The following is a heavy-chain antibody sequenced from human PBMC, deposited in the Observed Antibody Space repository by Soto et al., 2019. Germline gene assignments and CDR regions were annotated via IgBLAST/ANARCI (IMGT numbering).Heavy chain of an antibody. CDR1: GYTFTGYY. Sequence: ASVKVSCKASGYTFTGYYMHWVRQAPGQGLEWMGWINPNSGGTNYAQKFQGWVTMTRDTSISTAYMELSRLRSDDTAVYYCARVLGYCSGGSCHPDAFDIWGQGTMVTVSS. V-gene: IGHV1-2*04. CDR2: INPNSGGT. D-gene: IGHD2-15*01. J-gene: IGHJ3*02. CDR3: ARVLGYCSGGSCHPDAFDI.